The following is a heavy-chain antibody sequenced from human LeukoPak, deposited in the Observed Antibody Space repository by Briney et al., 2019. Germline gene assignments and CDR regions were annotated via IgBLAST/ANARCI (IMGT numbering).Heavy chain of an antibody. J-gene: IGHJ4*02. Sequence: PGGSLRLSCAASGFTFSSYWMSWVRQAPGKGLEWVANIKLDGSQKYYVDSVKGRFTVSRDNAKNALYLQLTSLRAEDTAVYYCARATTVDYWGQGTLVTVAS. CDR1: GFTFSSYW. CDR2: IKLDGSQK. CDR3: ARATTVDY. V-gene: IGHV3-7*04. D-gene: IGHD4-17*01.